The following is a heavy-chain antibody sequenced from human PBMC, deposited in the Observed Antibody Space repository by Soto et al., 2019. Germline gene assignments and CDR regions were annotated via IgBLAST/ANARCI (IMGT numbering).Heavy chain of an antibody. V-gene: IGHV3-23*01. D-gene: IGHD5-18*01. Sequence: EVQLLESGGGLVQPGGSLRVSCAGSGFTFRSFAMTWVRQATGKGLERVSVISGSGATAYYADSVRGRFAVSRANSENAVHLQMNSLRVEDPAVYYCARESSYSYGPDYYYYAMDVCGQGTTVTVSS. CDR3: ARESSYSYGPDYYYYAMDV. J-gene: IGHJ6*02. CDR1: GFTFRSFA. CDR2: ISGSGATA.